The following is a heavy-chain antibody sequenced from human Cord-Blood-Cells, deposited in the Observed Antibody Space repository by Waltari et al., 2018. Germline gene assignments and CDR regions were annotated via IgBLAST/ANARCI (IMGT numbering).Heavy chain of an antibody. Sequence: EVQLVQSGAEVKKPGEPLKIPCKGSGYRFTSSWIAWVRQMAGKGLEWKGIIYPGDSDTRYSPSFQGQGTISADKSISTAYLQWSSLKASDTAMYYCARQVGDYGDYGGYFDYWGQGTLVTVSS. CDR3: ARQVGDYGDYGGYFDY. V-gene: IGHV5-51*01. CDR2: IYPGDSDT. J-gene: IGHJ4*02. CDR1: GYRFTSSW. D-gene: IGHD4-17*01.